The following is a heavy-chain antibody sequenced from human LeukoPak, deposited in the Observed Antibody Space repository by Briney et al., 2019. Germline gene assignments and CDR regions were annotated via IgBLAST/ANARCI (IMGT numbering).Heavy chain of an antibody. Sequence: ASVKVSCKASGYTFTGYYMHWVRQAPGQGLEWMGWINPNSGGTNYAQKFQGRVTMTRDTSISTAYMELSRLRSDDTAVYYCARGETSSSWPLALSAFDYWGQGTLVTVSS. J-gene: IGHJ4*02. D-gene: IGHD6-13*01. V-gene: IGHV1-2*02. CDR3: ARGETSSSWPLALSAFDY. CDR1: GYTFTGYY. CDR2: INPNSGGT.